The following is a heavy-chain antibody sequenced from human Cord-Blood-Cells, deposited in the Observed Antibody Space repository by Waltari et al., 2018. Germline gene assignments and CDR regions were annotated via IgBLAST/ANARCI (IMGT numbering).Heavy chain of an antibody. J-gene: IGHJ3*02. Sequence: QLQLQESGPGLVKPSETLSLTCTVSGGSISSSSYYWGWIGQPPGKGLEGVGSIYYSGRTYYNPALNGRVTISVDTSKTQFSLTMSSVTAGDTAVYYCAGSGSYYAFDIWGQGTMVTVSS. CDR2: IYYSGRT. D-gene: IGHD1-26*01. CDR3: AGSGSYYAFDI. V-gene: IGHV4-39*01. CDR1: GGSISSSSYY.